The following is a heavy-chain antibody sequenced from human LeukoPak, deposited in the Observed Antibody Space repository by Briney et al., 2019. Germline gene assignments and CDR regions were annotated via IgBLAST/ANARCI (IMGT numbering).Heavy chain of an antibody. CDR2: INPNSGGT. CDR1: GHTFTDYY. Sequence: ASVKVSCKASGHTFTDYYMHWVRQAPGQGLEWMGRINPNSGGTKYTQKFQGRVTMTRHTSNTTAYMELSRLISDDTAVYYCAREIMVGATTDTQAFDYWGQGTLVTVSS. D-gene: IGHD1-26*01. J-gene: IGHJ4*02. V-gene: IGHV1-2*02. CDR3: AREIMVGATTDTQAFDY.